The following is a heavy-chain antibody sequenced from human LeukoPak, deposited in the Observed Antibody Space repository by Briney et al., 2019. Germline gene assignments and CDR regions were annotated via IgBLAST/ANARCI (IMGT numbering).Heavy chain of an antibody. CDR1: GGSISSYY. Sequence: SETLSLTCTVSGGSISSYYWSWIRQHPGKGLEWIGYIYYSGSTYYNPSLKSRVTISVDTSKNQFSLKLSSVTAADTAVYYCARTRGNDYFDYWGQGTLVTVSS. J-gene: IGHJ4*02. V-gene: IGHV4-59*06. D-gene: IGHD3-16*01. CDR3: ARTRGNDYFDY. CDR2: IYYSGST.